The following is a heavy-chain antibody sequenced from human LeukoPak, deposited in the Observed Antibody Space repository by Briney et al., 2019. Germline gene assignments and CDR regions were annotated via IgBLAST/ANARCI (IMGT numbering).Heavy chain of an antibody. Sequence: GGSLRLSCSASGFIFSPYAMHWVRQAPGKGLEYVSSISSEGKTTYYADSVKGRFTISRDNSKNTLYLQMSSLRPEDAAVYYCVKDRWVDHWGQGTLVTVSS. CDR2: ISSEGKTT. D-gene: IGHD6-13*01. V-gene: IGHV3-64D*06. CDR1: GFIFSPYA. J-gene: IGHJ4*02. CDR3: VKDRWVDH.